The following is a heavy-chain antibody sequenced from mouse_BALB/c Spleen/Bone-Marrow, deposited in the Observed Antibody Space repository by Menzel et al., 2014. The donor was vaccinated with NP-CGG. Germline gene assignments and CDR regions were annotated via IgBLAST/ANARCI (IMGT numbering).Heavy chain of an antibody. J-gene: IGHJ2*01. D-gene: IGHD2-3*01. CDR2: ISSGGSYT. CDR1: GFTFSNYA. CDR3: ARQDGFDY. V-gene: IGHV5-9-1*01. Sequence: EVMLVESGGGLVKPGGSLKPSCAASGFTFSNYAMSWVRQTPEKRLEWVAIISSGGSYTYYPDSVKGRFTISRDNAKTILYLQMSSLRSEDTAMYYCARQDGFDYWGQGTTLTVSS.